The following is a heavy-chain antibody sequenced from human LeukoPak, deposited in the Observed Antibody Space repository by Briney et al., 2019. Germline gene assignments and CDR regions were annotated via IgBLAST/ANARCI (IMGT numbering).Heavy chain of an antibody. Sequence: QPGRSLRLSCAASGFTFDDYAMHWVRQAPGKGLEWVSGISWNSGSICYADSVKGRFTISRDNAKNSLYLQMNSLRAEDTALYYCAKEIGRYYYMDVWGKGTTVTVSS. V-gene: IGHV3-9*01. J-gene: IGHJ6*03. D-gene: IGHD3-22*01. CDR1: GFTFDDYA. CDR3: AKEIGRYYYMDV. CDR2: ISWNSGSI.